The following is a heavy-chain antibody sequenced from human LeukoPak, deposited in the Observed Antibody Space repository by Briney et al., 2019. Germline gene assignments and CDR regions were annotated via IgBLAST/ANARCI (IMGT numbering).Heavy chain of an antibody. V-gene: IGHV4-34*01. CDR3: ARVRATSPDSFDI. CDR2: INHSGST. Sequence: SETLSLTCAVYGGSFSGYYWSWIRQPPGKGLEWIGEINHSGSTNYNPSLKSRVTISVDTSKNQFSLKLSSVTAADTAVYYCARVRATSPDSFDIWGQGTMVTVFS. CDR1: GGSFSGYY. D-gene: IGHD2-2*01. J-gene: IGHJ3*02.